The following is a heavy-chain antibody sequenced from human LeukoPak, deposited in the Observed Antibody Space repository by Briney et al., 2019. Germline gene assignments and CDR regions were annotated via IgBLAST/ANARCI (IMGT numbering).Heavy chain of an antibody. CDR3: AKSQGSGYYYMDI. CDR1: GFTFSSYA. V-gene: IGHV3-30-3*02. D-gene: IGHD3-3*01. CDR2: ISYDGSNK. Sequence: GGSLRLSCAASGFTFSSYAMHWVRQAPGKGLEWVAVISYDGSNKYYADSVKGRFTISRDNSKNTLYLQMNSLRPEDTAVYYCAKSQGSGYYYMDIWGRGTTVTVSS. J-gene: IGHJ6*03.